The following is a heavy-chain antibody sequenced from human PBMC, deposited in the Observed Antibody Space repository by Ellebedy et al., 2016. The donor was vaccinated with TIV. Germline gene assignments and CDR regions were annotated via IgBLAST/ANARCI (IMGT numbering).Heavy chain of an antibody. CDR2: FDPEDGET. V-gene: IGHV1-24*01. D-gene: IGHD3-10*01. CDR1: GYTLTELS. CDR3: ATVFFTPSITMVRGVILGWFDP. J-gene: IGHJ5*02. Sequence: ASVKVSCXVSGYTLTELSMHWVRQAPGKGLEWMGGFDPEDGETIYAQKFQGRVTMTEDTSTDTAYMELSSLRSEDTAVYYCATVFFTPSITMVRGVILGWFDPWGQGTLVTVSS.